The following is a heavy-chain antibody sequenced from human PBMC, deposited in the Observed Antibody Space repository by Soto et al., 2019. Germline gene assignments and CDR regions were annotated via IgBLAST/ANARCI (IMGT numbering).Heavy chain of an antibody. V-gene: IGHV6-1*01. CDR2: TYYRSKWYN. J-gene: IGHJ6*02. Sequence: QTLSLTCAISGDSVSSNSAAWNWIRQSPSRGLEWLGRTYYRSKWYNDYAVSVKSRITINPDTSKNQFSLQLNSVTPEDTAVYYCARESRGYSYGLYYYYGMDVWGQGTTVTVSS. CDR3: ARESRGYSYGLYYYYGMDV. D-gene: IGHD5-18*01. CDR1: GDSVSSNSAA.